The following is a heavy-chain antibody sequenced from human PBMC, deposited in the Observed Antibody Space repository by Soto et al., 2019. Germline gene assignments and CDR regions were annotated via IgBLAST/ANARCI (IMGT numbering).Heavy chain of an antibody. CDR1: GFTFSSYA. CDR2: ISSNGGST. V-gene: IGHV3-64*01. J-gene: IGHJ4*02. CDR3: ARGAGYSCDY. Sequence: EVQLVESGGGLVQPGGSLRLSCAASGFTFSSYAMHWVRQAPGQGLEYVSAISSNGGSTYYANSVKGRFTISRDNSKNTLDRPMGSLGAEDMALSYCARGAGYSCDYWGQGTLVTVSS.